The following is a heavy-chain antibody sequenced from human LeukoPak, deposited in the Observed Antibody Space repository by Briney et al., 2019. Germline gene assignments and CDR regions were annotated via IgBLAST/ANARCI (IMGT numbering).Heavy chain of an antibody. D-gene: IGHD3-10*01. V-gene: IGHV4-39*01. CDR3: ATHEGIGDDDAFDI. J-gene: IGHJ3*02. CDR1: GGSISSSSYY. Sequence: SETLSLTCTVSGGSISSSSYYWGWIRQPPGKGLEWIGSIYYSGSTYYNPSLKSRVTISVDTSKNQFSLKLSSVTAADTAVYYCATHEGIGDDDAFDIWGQGTMVTVSS. CDR2: IYYSGST.